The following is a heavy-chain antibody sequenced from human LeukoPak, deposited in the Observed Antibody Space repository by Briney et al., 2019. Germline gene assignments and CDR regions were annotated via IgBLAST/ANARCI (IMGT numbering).Heavy chain of an antibody. CDR2: ISSSGTTI. Sequence: GGSLRLSCAASGFTFSDYYMSWIRQAPGKELEWVSYISSSGTTIYYADSVKGRFTISRDNAKNSLYLQMNGLRAEDTAVYYCAREYSSSSSLRIDPWGQGTLVTVSS. CDR3: AREYSSSSSLRIDP. CDR1: GFTFSDYY. V-gene: IGHV3-11*01. D-gene: IGHD6-6*01. J-gene: IGHJ5*02.